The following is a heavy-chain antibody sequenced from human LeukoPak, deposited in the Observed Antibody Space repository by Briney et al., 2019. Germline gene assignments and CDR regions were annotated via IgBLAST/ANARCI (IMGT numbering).Heavy chain of an antibody. D-gene: IGHD4-17*01. Sequence: SETLSLTCTVSGGSISSYYWSWIRQPPGKGLEWIGYIYYSGSTNYNPSLKSRVTISVDTSKNQFSLKLSSVTAADTAVYYCAGGLTVTTFFDYWGQGTLVTVSS. CDR1: GGSISSYY. CDR2: IYYSGST. V-gene: IGHV4-59*08. J-gene: IGHJ4*02. CDR3: AGGLTVTTFFDY.